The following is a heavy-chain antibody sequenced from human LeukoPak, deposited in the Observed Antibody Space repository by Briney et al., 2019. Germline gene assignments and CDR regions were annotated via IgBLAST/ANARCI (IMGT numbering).Heavy chain of an antibody. CDR2: IYHNGGT. D-gene: IGHD5-18*01. Sequence: SETLSLTCTVSGGSISGYYWSWIRQPPGKGLEWIGYIYHNGGTNYNPSLQSRLTISVDTSKNQFSLKLSSVTAADTAVYYCARHVGYGNNWFDPWGQGTPVTVSS. CDR3: ARHVGYGNNWFDP. CDR1: GGSISGYY. J-gene: IGHJ5*02. V-gene: IGHV4-59*08.